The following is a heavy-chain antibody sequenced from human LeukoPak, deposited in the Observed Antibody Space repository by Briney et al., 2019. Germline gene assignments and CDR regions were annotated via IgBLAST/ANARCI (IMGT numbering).Heavy chain of an antibody. CDR2: ISSSGST. Sequence: SETLSLTCTVSGDSISSGDYYWSWIRQPAGKGLEWIGRISSSGSTNYNPSLKSRVTISVDTSKNQFSLKLSSVAAADTAVYFCARGPYSYDNSGAFDIWGQGTMVTVSS. J-gene: IGHJ3*02. CDR1: GDSISSGDYY. V-gene: IGHV4-61*02. CDR3: ARGPYSYDNSGAFDI. D-gene: IGHD3-22*01.